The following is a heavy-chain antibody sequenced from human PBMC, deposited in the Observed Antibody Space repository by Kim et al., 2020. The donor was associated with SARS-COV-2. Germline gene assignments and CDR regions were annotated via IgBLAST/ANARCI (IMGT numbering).Heavy chain of an antibody. Sequence: GESLKISCKGSGYSFTSYWISWVRQMPGKGLEWMGRIDPSDSYTNYSPSFQGHVTISADKSISTAYLQWSSLKASDTAMYYCARGDPTIYCSSTSCSNDYSNRGYYYYGMDVWGQGTTVTVSS. CDR1: GYSFTSYW. CDR2: IDPSDSYT. D-gene: IGHD2-2*01. CDR3: ARGDPTIYCSSTSCSNDYSNRGYYYYGMDV. V-gene: IGHV5-10-1*01. J-gene: IGHJ6*02.